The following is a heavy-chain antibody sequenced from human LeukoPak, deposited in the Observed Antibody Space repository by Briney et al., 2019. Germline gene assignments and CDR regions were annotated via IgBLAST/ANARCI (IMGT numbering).Heavy chain of an antibody. Sequence: GGSLRLSCAASGFDFSEHEMYWVRQAPGRGHEWLARIRNKNHGYTTEYAASVKGRFTISRDDSTNSLRLQMNSLKTDDTAVYYCVRPSQGYFQNWGQGTLVTVSS. CDR3: VRPSQGYFQN. CDR1: GFDFSEHE. CDR2: IRNKNHGYTT. J-gene: IGHJ1*01. V-gene: IGHV3-72*01.